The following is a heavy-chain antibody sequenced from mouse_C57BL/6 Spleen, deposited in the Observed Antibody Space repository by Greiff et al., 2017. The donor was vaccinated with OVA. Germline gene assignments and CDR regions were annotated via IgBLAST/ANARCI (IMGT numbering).Heavy chain of an antibody. CDR1: GFSFNTYA. CDR2: IRSKSNNYAT. CDR3: VSADYYGSSYAWFAY. V-gene: IGHV10-1*01. Sequence: DVMLVESGGGLVQPKGSLKLSCAASGFSFNTYAMNWVRQAPGKGLEWVARIRSKSNNYATYYADSVKDRFTISRDDSESMLYLQMNNLKTEDTAMYYCVSADYYGSSYAWFAYWGQGTLVTVSA. D-gene: IGHD1-1*01. J-gene: IGHJ3*01.